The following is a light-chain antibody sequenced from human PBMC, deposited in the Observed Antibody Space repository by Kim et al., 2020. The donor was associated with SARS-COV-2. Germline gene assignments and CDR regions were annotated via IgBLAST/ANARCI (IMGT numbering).Light chain of an antibody. Sequence: ALSASVGDTVTITCRASQSITSGLDWYQQKPGKAPKLLIYAVSNLDSGVPSRFSGSGSGKQFTLTISSLQPDDFATYYCQEHNGYFGGGTKVDIK. CDR3: QEHNGY. V-gene: IGKV1-5*01. CDR2: AVS. J-gene: IGKJ4*01. CDR1: QSITSG.